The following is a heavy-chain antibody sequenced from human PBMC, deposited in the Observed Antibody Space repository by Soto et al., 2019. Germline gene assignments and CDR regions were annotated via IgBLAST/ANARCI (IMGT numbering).Heavy chain of an antibody. CDR2: IIPIFGTA. CDR3: ARVKDCSGGSCHLHRCFHP. V-gene: IGHV1-69*01. CDR1: GARYLSYP. D-gene: IGHD2-15*01. Sequence: RGSFTASGARYLSYPISLGRQDTDQGLEWMGGIIPIFGTATYAQKFQGRVTITADESTSTAYMELSSLRSEDTAVYYCARVKDCSGGSCHLHRCFHPWGKRSLVT. J-gene: IGHJ5*02.